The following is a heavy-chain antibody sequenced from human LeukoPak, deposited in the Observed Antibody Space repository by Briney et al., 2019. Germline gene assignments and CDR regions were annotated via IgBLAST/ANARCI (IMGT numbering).Heavy chain of an antibody. CDR2: IGTAGDT. Sequence: GGSLRLSCAASGFTFSSYDMHWVRQATGKGLEWVSAIGTAGDTHYPGSVKGRFTISRENAKKSLYLQMNSLRAEDTAVYYCARGGQVRGVGSYYYYMDVWGKGTTVTVSS. CDR1: GFTFSSYD. J-gene: IGHJ6*03. CDR3: ARGGQVRGVGSYYYYMDV. V-gene: IGHV3-13*01. D-gene: IGHD3-10*01.